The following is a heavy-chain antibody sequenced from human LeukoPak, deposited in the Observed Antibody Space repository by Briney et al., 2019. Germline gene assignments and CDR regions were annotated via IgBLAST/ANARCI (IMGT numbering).Heavy chain of an antibody. CDR3: ARTTGTTGWEDY. D-gene: IGHD1-7*01. CDR2: IKQDGSEK. Sequence: GGSLRLSCAASGFTFSNYWMSWVRQAPGKGLEWVANIKQDGSEKYYVDSVKGRFTISRDNAKNSLSLQMNSLRAEDTAVYYCARTTGTTGWEDYWGQGTLVTVSS. V-gene: IGHV3-7*01. J-gene: IGHJ4*02. CDR1: GFTFSNYW.